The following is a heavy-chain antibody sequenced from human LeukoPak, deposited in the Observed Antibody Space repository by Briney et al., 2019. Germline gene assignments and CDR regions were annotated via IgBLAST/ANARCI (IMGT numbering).Heavy chain of an antibody. J-gene: IGHJ6*02. CDR3: ARDVAYGRMDV. D-gene: IGHD4-17*01. CDR2: INDDGRTT. CDR1: GFNFRKTW. V-gene: IGHV3-74*01. Sequence: GGSLRLSCSASGFNFRKTWMQWVRQAPGKGLVWVSQINDDGRTTGYADSVKDRFTVSRDNAKNTLYLQMKSLRAEDTAVYYCARDVAYGRMDVWGQGTTVTVSS.